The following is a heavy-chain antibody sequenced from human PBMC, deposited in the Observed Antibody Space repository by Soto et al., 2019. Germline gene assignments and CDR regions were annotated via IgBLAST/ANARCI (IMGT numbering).Heavy chain of an antibody. CDR1: GFTFSSYA. CDR2: ISGSGTGT. J-gene: IGHJ3*02. V-gene: IGHV3-23*01. Sequence: EVQILESGGGLVQPGGSLRLSCAASGFTFSSYAMYWFRQAPGKRLAWVSGISGSGTGTYYADSVKGRFTISRDNSKNTVYLQMKSLRAEDTAVYYCAKDHTVVIRDAFDIWGQGTMVNVSS. D-gene: IGHD3-22*01. CDR3: AKDHTVVIRDAFDI.